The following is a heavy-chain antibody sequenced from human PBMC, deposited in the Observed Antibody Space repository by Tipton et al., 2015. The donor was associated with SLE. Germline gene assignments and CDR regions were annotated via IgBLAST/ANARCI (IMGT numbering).Heavy chain of an antibody. V-gene: IGHV4-31*03. J-gene: IGHJ4*02. CDR1: GGSISSGGYY. CDR3: ARALQNYFDY. CDR2: IHYSGST. Sequence: TLSLTCTVSGGSISSGGYYWSWIRQHPGKGLEWIGYIHYSGSTYYNPSLKSRVTISIDTSKNQFSLKLSSVTAADTAVYYCARALQNYFDYWGQGTLVTVSS.